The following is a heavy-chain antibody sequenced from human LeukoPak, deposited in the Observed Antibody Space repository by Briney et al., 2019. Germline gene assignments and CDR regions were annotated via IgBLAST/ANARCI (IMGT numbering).Heavy chain of an antibody. CDR2: VGAYADDT. V-gene: IGHV1-18*01. CDR3: ARDCIGCHGFDY. Sequence: ASVKVSCKASGYTFITYGISWVRQAPGQGLEWMGWVGAYADDTNYVQKYQGRVSMTTDTSTSTAYMELRSLRSDDTAVYYCARDCIGCHGFDYWGQGTLVTVSS. D-gene: IGHD2-15*01. J-gene: IGHJ4*02. CDR1: GYTFITYG.